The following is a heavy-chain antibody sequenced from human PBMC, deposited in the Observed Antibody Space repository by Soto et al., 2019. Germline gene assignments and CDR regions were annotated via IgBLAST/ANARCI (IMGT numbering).Heavy chain of an antibody. CDR2: MGTSGDT. V-gene: IGHV3-13*01. CDR1: GFTFSSYD. Sequence: EVQLVESGGGLVQPGGSLRLSCAASGFTFSSYDMHWVRQATGKGLEWVSAMGTSGDTYYPGSVKGRFTISREKAKNSLYLQMNSLRAGDTAVYYCARGYHYYDSSGYYYFDYWGQGTLVTVSS. D-gene: IGHD3-22*01. CDR3: ARGYHYYDSSGYYYFDY. J-gene: IGHJ4*02.